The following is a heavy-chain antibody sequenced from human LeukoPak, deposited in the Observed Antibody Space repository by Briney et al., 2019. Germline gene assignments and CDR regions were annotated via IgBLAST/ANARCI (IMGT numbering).Heavy chain of an antibody. V-gene: IGHV1-2*02. Sequence: ASVKVSCKASGYTFTGYYMHWVRQAPGQGLEWMGWINPNSGGTNYAQKFQGRVTMTRDTSISTAYMELSRLRSDDTAVYYCARGPYWFGELLSPCDYWGQGALVTVSS. D-gene: IGHD3-10*01. CDR2: INPNSGGT. J-gene: IGHJ4*02. CDR3: ARGPYWFGELLSPCDY. CDR1: GYTFTGYY.